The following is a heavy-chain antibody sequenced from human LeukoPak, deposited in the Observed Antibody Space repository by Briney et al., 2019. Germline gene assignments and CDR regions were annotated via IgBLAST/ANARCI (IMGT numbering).Heavy chain of an antibody. J-gene: IGHJ4*02. CDR1: GVTFTNYA. CDR3: AKGRIQSSTFPRGAFDY. V-gene: IGHV3-23*01. Sequence: GGSLRLSCAASGVTFTNYAMTWVRQAPGKGLEWVSTISGSGGITYYADSVTDRFTISRDNSKDTLFLQMNSLRADDTAVYYCAKGRIQSSTFPRGAFDYCGQGTLVTVSS. D-gene: IGHD2/OR15-2a*01. CDR2: ISGSGGIT.